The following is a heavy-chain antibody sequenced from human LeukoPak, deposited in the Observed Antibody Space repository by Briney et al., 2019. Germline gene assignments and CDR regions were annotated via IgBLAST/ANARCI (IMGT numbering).Heavy chain of an antibody. Sequence: GASVKVSCKASGYTFTSYGISWVRQAPGQGLEWMGWISVYNGNTNYAQKFQGRVTMTTDTSTGTAYMELRSLRSDDTAVYYCATHRGYCSSTSCQNELELDYWGQGTLVTVSS. D-gene: IGHD2-2*03. CDR3: ATHRGYCSSTSCQNELELDY. J-gene: IGHJ4*02. CDR2: ISVYNGNT. CDR1: GYTFTSYG. V-gene: IGHV1-18*01.